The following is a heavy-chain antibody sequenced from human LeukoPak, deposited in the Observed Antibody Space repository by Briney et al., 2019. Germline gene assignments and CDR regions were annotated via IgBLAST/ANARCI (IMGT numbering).Heavy chain of an antibody. D-gene: IGHD3-22*01. J-gene: IGHJ4*02. V-gene: IGHV3-30-3*01. CDR3: AKDSYYYDSSGYYSG. CDR1: GFTFSSYA. Sequence: PGGSLRLSCAASGFTFSSYAMHWVRQAPGKGLEWVAVISYDGSNKYYADSVKGRFTISRDNSKNTLYLQMNSLRAEDTAVYYCAKDSYYYDSSGYYSGWGQGTLVTVSS. CDR2: ISYDGSNK.